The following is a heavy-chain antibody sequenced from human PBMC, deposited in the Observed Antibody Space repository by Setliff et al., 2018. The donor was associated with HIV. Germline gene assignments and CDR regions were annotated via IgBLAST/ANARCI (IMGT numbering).Heavy chain of an antibody. CDR1: GGSISSYY. CDR2: IYTRGST. D-gene: IGHD3-3*01. CDR3: HYNFWSGLYYFDY. V-gene: IGHV4-4*08. Sequence: PSETLSLTCTVSGGSISSYYWSWIRQPPGKGLEWIGYIYTRGSTNYNPSLKSRVTISVGTSKNQFSLKLSSVTAADTAVYYCHYNFWSGLYYFDYWGQGTLVTVSS. J-gene: IGHJ4*02.